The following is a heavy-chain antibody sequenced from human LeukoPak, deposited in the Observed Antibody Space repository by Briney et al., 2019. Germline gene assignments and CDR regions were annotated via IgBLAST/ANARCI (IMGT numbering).Heavy chain of an antibody. CDR2: ISYDGTNK. D-gene: IGHD4-17*01. CDR3: ANYGDYQYFDY. J-gene: IGHJ4*02. CDR1: GFTFINYG. Sequence: GRSLRLSCAASGFTFINYGMHWVRQAPGKGLEWVAVISYDGTNKYYADSVKGRFTISRDNSKNTLYLQMNSLKTDDTAVYYCANYGDYQYFDYWGQGTPVTVSS. V-gene: IGHV3-30*18.